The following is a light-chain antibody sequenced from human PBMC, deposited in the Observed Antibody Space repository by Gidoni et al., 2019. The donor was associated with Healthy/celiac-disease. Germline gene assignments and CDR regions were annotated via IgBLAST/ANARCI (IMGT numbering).Light chain of an antibody. CDR2: KAS. V-gene: IGKV1-5*03. Sequence: DIQMTQSPSTLSASVGDRVTITCRASKSISSWLAWYQQKPGKAPKLLIYKASSLERGVPSRFSGSGSGTEFPLTISRLQPDDFATYYCQQYNSYPWTFGQGTKVEIK. CDR1: KSISSW. CDR3: QQYNSYPWT. J-gene: IGKJ1*01.